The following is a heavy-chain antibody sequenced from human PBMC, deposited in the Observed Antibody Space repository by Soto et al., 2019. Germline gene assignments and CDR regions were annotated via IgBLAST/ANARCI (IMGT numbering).Heavy chain of an antibody. CDR2: IIPILGIA. Sequence: QVQLVQSGAEMKKPGSSVKVSCKASGGTFSSYTISWVRQAPGQGLEWMGRIIPILGIANYAQKFQGRVTITADKSTSTAYMELSSLRSEDTAVYYCARWGDTYYDFWSGSNDAFDIWGQGTMVTVSS. CDR1: GGTFSSYT. J-gene: IGHJ3*02. V-gene: IGHV1-69*02. D-gene: IGHD3-3*01. CDR3: ARWGDTYYDFWSGSNDAFDI.